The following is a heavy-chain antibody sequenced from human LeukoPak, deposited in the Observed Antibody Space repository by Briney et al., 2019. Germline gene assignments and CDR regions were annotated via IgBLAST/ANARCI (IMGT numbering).Heavy chain of an antibody. V-gene: IGHV4-4*07. D-gene: IGHD6-6*01. CDR3: ARGPYSSSQFWFRDNWFDP. J-gene: IGHJ5*02. CDR2: IYTSGST. Sequence: SETLSLTCTVSGGSISSYYWSWIRQPAGKGLEWIGRIYTSGSTNYNPSLKSRVTMSVDTSKNQFSLKLSSVTAADTAVYYCARGPYSSSQFWFRDNWFDPWGQGTLVTVSS. CDR1: GGSISSYY.